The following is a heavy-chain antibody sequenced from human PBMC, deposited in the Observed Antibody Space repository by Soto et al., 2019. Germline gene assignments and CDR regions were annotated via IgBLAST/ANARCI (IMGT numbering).Heavy chain of an antibody. Sequence: SGPTLVNPTQTLTLTCTFSGFSLSSTGVGLGWIRQPPGKALEWLALIYWDDDKRYSPSLKSRLTITKDTSKNQVVLTMTNMDPADTATYYCAHRPSYCSPGSCYSGFDYWGQGTLVTVSS. D-gene: IGHD2-15*01. J-gene: IGHJ4*02. CDR1: GFSLSSTGVG. CDR2: IYWDDDK. V-gene: IGHV2-5*02. CDR3: AHRPSYCSPGSCYSGFDY.